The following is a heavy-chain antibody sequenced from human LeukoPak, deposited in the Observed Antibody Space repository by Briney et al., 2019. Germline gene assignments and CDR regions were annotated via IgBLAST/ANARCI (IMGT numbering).Heavy chain of an antibody. CDR2: IYYSGST. CDR1: GGSISSYY. J-gene: IGHJ5*02. CDR3: ARDTGWLQPNWFDP. D-gene: IGHD5-24*01. V-gene: IGHV4-59*12. Sequence: PSETLSLTCTVSGGSISSYYWSWIRQPPGKGLEWIGYIYYSGSTNYNPSLKSRVTISVDTSKNQFSLKLSSVTAADTAVYYCARDTGWLQPNWFDPWGQGTLVTVSS.